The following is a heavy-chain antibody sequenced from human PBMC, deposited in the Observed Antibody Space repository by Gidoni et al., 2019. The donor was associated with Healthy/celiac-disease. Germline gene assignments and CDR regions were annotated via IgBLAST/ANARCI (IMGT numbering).Heavy chain of an antibody. Sequence: EVQLVESGGGLVQPGGSLRLSCAASGFTFSSYSMNWVRQAPGKRLEWVSYISSSSSTIYYADSVKGRFTISRDNAKNSLYLQMNSLRDEDTAVYYCARVSSGYPYYFDYWGQGTLVTVSS. CDR2: ISSSSSTI. J-gene: IGHJ4*02. CDR1: GFTFSSYS. CDR3: ARVSSGYPYYFDY. D-gene: IGHD3-22*01. V-gene: IGHV3-48*02.